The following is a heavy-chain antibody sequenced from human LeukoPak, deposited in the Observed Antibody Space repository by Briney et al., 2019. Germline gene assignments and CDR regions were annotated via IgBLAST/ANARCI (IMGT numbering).Heavy chain of an antibody. CDR2: IYHSGST. V-gene: IGHV4-30-2*01. J-gene: IGHJ3*02. CDR3: ARAPPGIAAAGGGDAFDI. CDR1: GGSISSGGYY. D-gene: IGHD6-13*01. Sequence: SETLSLTCTVSGGSISSGGYYWSWIRQPPGKGLEWIGYIYHSGSTYYNPSLKSRVTISVDRSKDQFSLKLSSVTAADTAVYYCARAPPGIAAAGGGDAFDIWGQGTMVTVSS.